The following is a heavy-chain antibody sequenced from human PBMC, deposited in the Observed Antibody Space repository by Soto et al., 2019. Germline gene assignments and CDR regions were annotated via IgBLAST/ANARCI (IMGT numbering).Heavy chain of an antibody. CDR1: GYTFTGYY. J-gene: IGHJ4*02. V-gene: IGHV1-2*02. CDR3: ARDRYYYDSSGYYYG. D-gene: IGHD3-22*01. CDR2: INPNSGGT. Sequence: ASVTVSCKASGYTFTGYYMHWVRQAPGQGLEWMGWINPNSGGTNYAQKFQGRVTMTRDTSISTAYMELSRLRSDDTAVYYCARDRYYYDSSGYYYGWGQGTLVTVSS.